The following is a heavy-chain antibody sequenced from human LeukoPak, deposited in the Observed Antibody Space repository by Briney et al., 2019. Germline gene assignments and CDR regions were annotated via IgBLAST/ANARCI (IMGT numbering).Heavy chain of an antibody. V-gene: IGHV4-59*01. D-gene: IGHD4-17*01. J-gene: IGHJ4*02. CDR3: ANGPGNYFDY. CDR1: GGSISSYY. Sequence: SETLSLTCTVSGGSISSYYWSWIRQPPGKGLEWIGYISYSGSTNFNPSLKSRVTISVDTSKNQFSLKLSSVTAADTAVYYCANGPGNYFDYWGQGTLVTVSS. CDR2: ISYSGST.